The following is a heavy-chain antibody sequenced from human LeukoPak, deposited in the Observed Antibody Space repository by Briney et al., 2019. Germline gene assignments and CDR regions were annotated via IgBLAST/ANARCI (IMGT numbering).Heavy chain of an antibody. J-gene: IGHJ5*02. D-gene: IGHD4-17*01. V-gene: IGHV7-4-1*02. Sequence: ASVKVSCKASGYTFTSYAMNWVRQAPGQGLEWMGWINTNTGNPTYAQGFTGRSVFSLDTSVSTAYLQISSLKAEDTAVYYCAREDDYGDYEGANWFDPWGQGTLVTVSS. CDR1: GYTFTSYA. CDR2: INTNTGNP. CDR3: AREDDYGDYEGANWFDP.